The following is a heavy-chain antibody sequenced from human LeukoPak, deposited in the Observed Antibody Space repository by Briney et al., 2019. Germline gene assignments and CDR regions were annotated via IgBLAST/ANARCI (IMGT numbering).Heavy chain of an antibody. CDR3: ARGSDSGSYPPFDY. CDR1: GGTFSSYA. Sequence: SVKVSCKASGGTFSSYAISWVRQATGQGLEWKGGIIPIFGTANYAQKFQGRVTITTDESTSTAYMELSSLRSEDTAVYYCARGSDSGSYPPFDYWGQGTLVTVSS. CDR2: IIPIFGTA. J-gene: IGHJ4*02. D-gene: IGHD1-26*01. V-gene: IGHV1-69*05.